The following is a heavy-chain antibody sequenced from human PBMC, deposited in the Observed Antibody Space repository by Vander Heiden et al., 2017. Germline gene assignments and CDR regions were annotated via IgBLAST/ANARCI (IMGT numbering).Heavy chain of an antibody. CDR3: TKDFLARGVRHTTFDS. Sequence: EVQLVESGGGLAQPGRSLRPSCAASGSTLDDYARHWLRQAPGKGLEWVSGINWYGNTIDYADSVKGRFTISRDNAKNFLFLQMNSLRPEDTAVYYCTKDFLARGVRHTTFDSWGQGTLVTVSS. J-gene: IGHJ4*02. CDR2: INWYGNTI. D-gene: IGHD2-21*01. V-gene: IGHV3-9*01. CDR1: GSTLDDYA.